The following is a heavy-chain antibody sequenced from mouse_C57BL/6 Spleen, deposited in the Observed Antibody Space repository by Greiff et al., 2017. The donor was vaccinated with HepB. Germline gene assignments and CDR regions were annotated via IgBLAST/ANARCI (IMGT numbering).Heavy chain of an antibody. J-gene: IGHJ2*01. CDR1: GFTFSDAW. Sequence: EVQVVESGGGLVQPGGSMKLSCAASGFTFSDAWMDWVRQSPEKGLEWVAEIRNKANNHATYYAESVKGRFTISRDDSKSSVYLQMNSLRAEDTGIYYCTLIYYDYYFDYWGQGTTLTVSS. CDR2: IRNKANNHAT. CDR3: TLIYYDYYFDY. V-gene: IGHV6-6*01. D-gene: IGHD2-4*01.